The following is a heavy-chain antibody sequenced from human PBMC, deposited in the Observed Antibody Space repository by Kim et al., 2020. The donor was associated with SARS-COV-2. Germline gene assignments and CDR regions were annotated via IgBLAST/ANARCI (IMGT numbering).Heavy chain of an antibody. Sequence: GGSLRLSCAASGFTFSSYGMHWVRQAPGKGLEWVAVISYDGSNKYYADSVKGRFTISRDNSKNTLYLQMNSLRAEDTAVYYCAKVGRWLPQISQWPSRAPVDYWGQGTLVTVSS. D-gene: IGHD6-19*01. CDR3: AKVGRWLPQISQWPSRAPVDY. CDR1: GFTFSSYG. CDR2: ISYDGSNK. J-gene: IGHJ4*02. V-gene: IGHV3-30*18.